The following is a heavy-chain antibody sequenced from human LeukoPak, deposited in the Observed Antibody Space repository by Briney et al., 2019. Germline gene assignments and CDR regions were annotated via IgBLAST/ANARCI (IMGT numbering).Heavy chain of an antibody. D-gene: IGHD4-17*01. CDR3: ARNQQYHLFNYGGNSGALDI. Sequence: PGGSLRLSCAASGFTFNTYNMNWVRQAPGKGLEWVAYISSSSSTMYYADSVKGRFTISRDNAKNSLFLQMNSLRDEGTAVYYCARNQQYHLFNYGGNSGALDIWGQGTMVTVSS. CDR2: ISSSSSTM. CDR1: GFTFNTYN. V-gene: IGHV3-48*02. J-gene: IGHJ3*02.